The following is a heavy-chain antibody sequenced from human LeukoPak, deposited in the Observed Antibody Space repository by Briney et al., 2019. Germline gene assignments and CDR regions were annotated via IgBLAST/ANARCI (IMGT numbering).Heavy chain of an antibody. CDR2: INSNGRST. V-gene: IGHV3-74*01. J-gene: IGHJ5*02. CDR1: GFTFSSEW. Sequence: GGSLRLSCAASGFTFSSEWMHWVRQAPGRGLVWISHINSNGRSTDYGDSVKGRFTVSRDNAKNTLYLQMNSLRAEDTAVYYCARDLPRTSGPWGQGTLVTVS. D-gene: IGHD3-10*01. CDR3: ARDLPRTSGP.